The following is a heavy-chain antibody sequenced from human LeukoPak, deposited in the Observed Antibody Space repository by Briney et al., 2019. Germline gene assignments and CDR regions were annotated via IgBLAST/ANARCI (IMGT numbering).Heavy chain of an antibody. D-gene: IGHD6-13*01. V-gene: IGHV3-30*18. CDR3: AKTEGSSSSFYYYYYYMDV. Sequence: GGSLRLSCAASGFTFSSYGMHSVRQAPGKGLEWVAVISYDGSNKYYADSVKGRFTISRDNSKNTLYLQMNSLRAEDTAVYYCAKTEGSSSSFYYYYYYMDVWGKGTTVTVSS. CDR2: ISYDGSNK. CDR1: GFTFSSYG. J-gene: IGHJ6*03.